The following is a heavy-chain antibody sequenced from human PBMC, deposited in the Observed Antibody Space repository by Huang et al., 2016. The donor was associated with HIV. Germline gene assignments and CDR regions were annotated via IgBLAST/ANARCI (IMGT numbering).Heavy chain of an antibody. CDR2: IYPGESDV. CDR1: GYSFTRRW. D-gene: IGHD2-21*02. J-gene: IGHJ3*01. CDR3: ARPPTYSDDGGYYIDAFGV. Sequence: EVQLVQSGAEMKRPGESLKISCKVSGYSFTRRWIGWVRQMPGKGPAWMGIIYPGESDVKYSPTFQGQVTISADNSISTAYLQWKSLKVSDTAMYFCARPPTYSDDGGYYIDAFGVWGRGTMVTVS. V-gene: IGHV5-51*03.